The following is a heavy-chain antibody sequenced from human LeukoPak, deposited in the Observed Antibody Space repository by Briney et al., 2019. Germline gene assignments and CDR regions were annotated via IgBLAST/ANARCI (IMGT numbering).Heavy chain of an antibody. CDR2: IYSGGST. CDR1: GFTVSSNY. V-gene: IGHV3-66*01. CDR3: AREDYVWGSYRSSGSD. D-gene: IGHD3-16*02. J-gene: IGHJ4*02. Sequence: GGSLRLSCAASGFTVSSNYMSWVRQAPGKGLEWVSVIYSGGSTYYADSVKGRFTISRDNSKNTLYLQMNSLRGEDTAVYYCAREDYVWGSYRSSGSDWGQGTLVTVSS.